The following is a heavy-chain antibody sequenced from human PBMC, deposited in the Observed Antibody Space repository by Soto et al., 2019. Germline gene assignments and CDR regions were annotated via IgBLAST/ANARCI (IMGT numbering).Heavy chain of an antibody. V-gene: IGHV3-20*04. CDR3: ARASESYYVYYYGMDV. Sequence: GGSLRLSCAASGFTFDDYGMSWVRQAPGKGLEWVSGINWNGGSTGYADSVKGRFTISRDNAKNSLYLQMNSLRAEDTALYYCARASESYYVYYYGMDVWGQGTTVTGSS. D-gene: IGHD1-26*01. J-gene: IGHJ6*02. CDR1: GFTFDDYG. CDR2: INWNGGST.